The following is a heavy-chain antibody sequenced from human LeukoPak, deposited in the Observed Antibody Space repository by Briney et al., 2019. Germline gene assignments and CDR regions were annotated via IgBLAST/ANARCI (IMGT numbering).Heavy chain of an antibody. J-gene: IGHJ4*02. CDR3: ARGSSGNILTGYSLPFDY. Sequence: GGSLRLSCAASGFTVSSNYMSWVRQAPGKGLEWVSVIYSGGSTYYADSVKGRFTISRDNSKSTLYLQMNSLRAEDTAVYYCARGSSGNILTGYSLPFDYWGQGTLVTVSS. CDR2: IYSGGST. V-gene: IGHV3-66*01. D-gene: IGHD3-9*01. CDR1: GFTVSSNY.